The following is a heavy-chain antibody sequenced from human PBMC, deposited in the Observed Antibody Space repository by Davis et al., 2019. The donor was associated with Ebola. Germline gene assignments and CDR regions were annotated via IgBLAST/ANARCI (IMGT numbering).Heavy chain of an antibody. Sequence: SVKVSCKASGGTFSSYAISWVRQAPGQGLEWMGGIIPIFGTANYAQKFQGRVTITADKSTSTAYMELSSLRSEDTAVYYCARDRGPPAPKGDYYYYGMDVWGQGTTVTVSS. CDR3: ARDRGPPAPKGDYYYYGMDV. D-gene: IGHD3-10*01. V-gene: IGHV1-69*06. CDR2: IIPIFGTA. CDR1: GGTFSSYA. J-gene: IGHJ6*02.